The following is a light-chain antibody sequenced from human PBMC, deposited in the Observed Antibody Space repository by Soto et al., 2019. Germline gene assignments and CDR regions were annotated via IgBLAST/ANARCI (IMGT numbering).Light chain of an antibody. V-gene: IGKV4-1*01. CDR2: WAS. CDR1: RSVFYSSNSKNY. CDR3: QQYYSTPPT. J-gene: IGKJ3*01. Sequence: DIVMTQSPDSLAVSLGERATINCKSSRSVFYSSNSKNYLAWYQQKPGQPPKLLIYWASTRESGVPDRFSGSGSGTDFTLTISSLQAEDVAVYYCQQYYSTPPTFGPGTKVDIK.